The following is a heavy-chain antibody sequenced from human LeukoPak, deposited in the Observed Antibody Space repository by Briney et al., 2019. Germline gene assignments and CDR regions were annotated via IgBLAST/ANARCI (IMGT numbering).Heavy chain of an antibody. J-gene: IGHJ4*02. CDR3: AKTDGYNDYYFDY. CDR2: ISGGGGTT. CDR1: GFPFSNYV. V-gene: IGHV3-23*01. Sequence: GGSLRLSCAASGFPFSNYVLSWVRQFPGKGLECVSSISGGGGTTSYADSVKGRFTISRHNSKNTLYLQMNSLSAEDAAIYYCAKTDGYNDYYFDYWGQGSLVTVSS. D-gene: IGHD5-24*01.